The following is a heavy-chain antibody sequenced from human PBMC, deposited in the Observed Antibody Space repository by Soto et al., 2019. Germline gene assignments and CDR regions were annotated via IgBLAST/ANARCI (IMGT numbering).Heavy chain of an antibody. Sequence: QVQLVQSGPEVKEPGASVKVSCKTSGYIFTSYTIHWVRQAPGQGLEWMGSISSGNGNTKFSQKFQDRVTFTRDTSAGTAYMELGSLSFEDPAVYYCARKRQLVYFDHWSQGTLVTVSS. CDR2: ISSGNGNT. J-gene: IGHJ4*02. CDR3: ARKRQLVYFDH. D-gene: IGHD6-6*01. V-gene: IGHV1-3*01. CDR1: GYIFTSYT.